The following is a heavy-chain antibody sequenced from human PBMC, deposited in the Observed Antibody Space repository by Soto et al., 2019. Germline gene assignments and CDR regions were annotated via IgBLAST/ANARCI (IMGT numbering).Heavy chain of an antibody. D-gene: IGHD1-26*01. Sequence: GRSLRLPCAVSGFIFSRYSINWVRQAPGKGLEWVSSIGTSGSYIYDTDSVKGRFTISRDNTKDSLYLQMNSLRAEDTAIYYCARGSAFIGLDYWGQGTPVTVSS. CDR1: GFIFSRYS. J-gene: IGHJ4*02. CDR3: ARGSAFIGLDY. CDR2: IGTSGSYI. V-gene: IGHV3-21*01.